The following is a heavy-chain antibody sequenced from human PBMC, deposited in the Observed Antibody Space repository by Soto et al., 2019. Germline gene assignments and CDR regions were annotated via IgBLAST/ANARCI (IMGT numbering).Heavy chain of an antibody. D-gene: IGHD6-19*01. J-gene: IGHJ4*02. CDR1: AFTCCRYE. CDR2: ISSSGSTI. V-gene: IGHV3-48*03. CDR3: ASASIAVAGIDIDY. Sequence: GGSLRLSSAPAAFTCCRYELNWVRQAPGKGLEWVSYISSSGSTIYYADSVKGRFTISRDNAKNSLYLQMSSLRAEDTAAYYCASASIAVAGIDIDYWGQGTLITVA.